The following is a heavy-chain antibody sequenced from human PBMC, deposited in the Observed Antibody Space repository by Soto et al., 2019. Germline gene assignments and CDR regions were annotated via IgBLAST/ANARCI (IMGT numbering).Heavy chain of an antibody. D-gene: IGHD2-15*01. V-gene: IGHV4-30-2*05. Sequence: SETLSLTCAVSGGSISSGGYSWSWIRQPPGKGLEWIGYIYHSGSIYYNPPLKSRVAISVDTSKNQFSLYLNSVTAADTAVYYCARWVEVSLDYFDSWGQGTPVTVSS. CDR3: ARWVEVSLDYFDS. CDR1: GGSISSGGYS. J-gene: IGHJ4*02. CDR2: IYHSGSI.